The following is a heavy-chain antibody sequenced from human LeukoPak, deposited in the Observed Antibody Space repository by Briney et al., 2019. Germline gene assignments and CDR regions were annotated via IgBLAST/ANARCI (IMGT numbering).Heavy chain of an antibody. Sequence: GGSLRLSCAASGFTFSNYWMSWVRQAPGKGLEWVANIKQDGSEKYYVDSVKGRFTISRDNAKNSLYLQMNSLRAEDTAVYYCARDGIAAAGTFEDYWGQGILVTVSS. D-gene: IGHD6-13*01. V-gene: IGHV3-7*01. CDR1: GFTFSNYW. CDR2: IKQDGSEK. CDR3: ARDGIAAAGTFEDY. J-gene: IGHJ4*02.